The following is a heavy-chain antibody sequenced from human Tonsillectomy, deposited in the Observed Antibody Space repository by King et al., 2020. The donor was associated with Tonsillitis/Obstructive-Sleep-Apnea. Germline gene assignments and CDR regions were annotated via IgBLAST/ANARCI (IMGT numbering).Heavy chain of an antibody. J-gene: IGHJ6*02. CDR2: ISYDGSNK. D-gene: IGHD6-13*01. CDR3: ARESLAAAEGGMDA. CDR1: GFTFSSYA. V-gene: IGHV3-30*04. Sequence: VQLVESGGGVVQPGRSLRLSCAASGFTFSSYAMHWVRQAPGKGLEWVAVISYDGSNKYYADSVKGRFTISRDNSKNTLYLQMNSLRGEDTAVYYCARESLAAAEGGMDAWGQGTTVTVSS.